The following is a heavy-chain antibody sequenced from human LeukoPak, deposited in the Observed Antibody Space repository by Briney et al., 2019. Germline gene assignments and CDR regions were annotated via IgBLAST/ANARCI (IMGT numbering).Heavy chain of an antibody. J-gene: IGHJ4*02. D-gene: IGHD3-16*01. CDR1: GGSISSGGYY. Sequence: PSETLSLTCTVSGGSISSGGYYWSWIRQHPGKGLEWIGYIYYSGSTYYNPSLKSRVTMSVDTSENQCSLKLSSVTAADTAVYYCATTVGSYFDYWSQGTLVTVSS. V-gene: IGHV4-31*03. CDR3: ATTVGSYFDY. CDR2: IYYSGST.